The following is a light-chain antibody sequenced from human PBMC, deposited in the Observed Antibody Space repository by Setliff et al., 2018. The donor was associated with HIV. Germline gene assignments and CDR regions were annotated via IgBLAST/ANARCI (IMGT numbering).Light chain of an antibody. J-gene: IGLJ2*01. Sequence: QSALTQPASVSGSPGQSITISCTGTSSDVGAYNYVSWYQQYPGKAPKLIIYEVSNRPSGVSNRFSGSKSGNTASLTISGLQAEDEADYYCNSYTSRGTVLFGGGTQLTVL. CDR3: NSYTSRGTVL. CDR2: EVS. V-gene: IGLV2-14*01. CDR1: SSDVGAYNY.